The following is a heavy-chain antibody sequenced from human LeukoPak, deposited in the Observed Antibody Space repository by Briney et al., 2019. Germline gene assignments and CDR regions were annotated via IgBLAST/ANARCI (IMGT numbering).Heavy chain of an antibody. CDR3: AKETSSRSVVPAAKSSFDY. CDR2: ISGSGGST. V-gene: IGHV3-23*01. J-gene: IGHJ4*02. D-gene: IGHD2-2*01. Sequence: GGSLRLSCAASGFTFSSYAMSWVRQAPGKGLEWVLAISGSGGSTYYADSVKGRFTISRDNSKNTLYLQMNSLRAEDTAVYYCAKETSSRSVVPAAKSSFDYWGQGTLVTVSS. CDR1: GFTFSSYA.